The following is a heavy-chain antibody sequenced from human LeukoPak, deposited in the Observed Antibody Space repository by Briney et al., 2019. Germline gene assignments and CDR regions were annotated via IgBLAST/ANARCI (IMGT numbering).Heavy chain of an antibody. V-gene: IGHV4-59*01. CDR1: GGSISSYY. D-gene: IGHD2-21*02. Sequence: SETLSLTCTVSGGSISSYYWSWIRQPPGKGLEWIGYIYYSGSTNYNPSLKSRVTISVDTSKNQFSLKLSSVTAADTAVYYCARWVRFGGDCYFDYWGQGTLVTVSS. CDR3: ARWVRFGGDCYFDY. CDR2: IYYSGST. J-gene: IGHJ4*02.